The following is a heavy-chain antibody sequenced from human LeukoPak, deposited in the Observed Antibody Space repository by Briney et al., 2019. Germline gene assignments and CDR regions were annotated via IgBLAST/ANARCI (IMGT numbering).Heavy chain of an antibody. Sequence: GGSMRLSCVASGFPFSSYWMTWVRQAPGKGLEWVANIKQDGSKKSYVDSVKGRFTISRDNAKNSLYLQMNSLRAEDTAIYYCTRVGYIDEGIDYWGQGTLVTVSS. CDR1: GFPFSSYW. CDR2: IKQDGSKK. CDR3: TRVGYIDEGIDY. J-gene: IGHJ4*02. V-gene: IGHV3-7*04. D-gene: IGHD5-24*01.